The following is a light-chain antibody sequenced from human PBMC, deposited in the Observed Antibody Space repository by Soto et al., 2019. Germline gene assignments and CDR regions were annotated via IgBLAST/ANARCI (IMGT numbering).Light chain of an antibody. Sequence: EIVLTQSPGTLSLSPGERATLSCRASQSVSSSYLGWYQQKPGQAPRLLIYGASNRATGIPDRFSGSGSGTDFTLTISRLEPEDFAVYYCQQDGSSPLYTFGQGTKLEIK. J-gene: IGKJ2*01. V-gene: IGKV3-20*01. CDR3: QQDGSSPLYT. CDR2: GAS. CDR1: QSVSSSY.